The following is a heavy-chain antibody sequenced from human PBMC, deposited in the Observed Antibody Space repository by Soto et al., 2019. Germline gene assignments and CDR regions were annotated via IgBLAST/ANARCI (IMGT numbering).Heavy chain of an antibody. Sequence: GGSLRLSCAASGFIFSTYAMNWVRQAPGKGLEWVSAISNSGDSAYYAESVRGRFTISRDNSINTLYLQMRSLRPEDTAVYYCAHPRGYGVFDAVDIWGQGXMVTV. CDR1: GFIFSTYA. D-gene: IGHD4-17*01. CDR3: AHPRGYGVFDAVDI. J-gene: IGHJ3*02. CDR2: ISNSGDSA. V-gene: IGHV3-23*01.